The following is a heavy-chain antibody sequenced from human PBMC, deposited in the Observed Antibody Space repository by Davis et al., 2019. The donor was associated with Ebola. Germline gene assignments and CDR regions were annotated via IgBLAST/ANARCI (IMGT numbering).Heavy chain of an antibody. J-gene: IGHJ6*04. D-gene: IGHD1-26*01. V-gene: IGHV1-3*01. CDR2: INPGNDYT. CDR3: ARDNGELPLYYYYGMDV. Sequence: AASVKVSCKAPGYTFTNYAMHWVRQAPGQGLEWMGWINPGNDYTKSSQKFQDRVTFTRDTSARTVYMEVSSLRSEDTAVYYCARDNGELPLYYYYGMDVWGKGTTVTVSS. CDR1: GYTFTNYA.